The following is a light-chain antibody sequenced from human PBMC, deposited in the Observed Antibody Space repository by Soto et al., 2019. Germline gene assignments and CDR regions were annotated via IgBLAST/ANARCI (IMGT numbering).Light chain of an antibody. Sequence: EVVLTQSPCTLSLSPGERATLSCRASQTVSSSYLVWYQQKPGQAPSLLIYGASNRATGIPDRFSGSGSGADFTLTISRLEPEDFAVYYCQQYAISPYTFVQGTKLDIK. CDR1: QTVSSSY. CDR3: QQYAISPYT. V-gene: IGKV3-20*01. CDR2: GAS. J-gene: IGKJ2*01.